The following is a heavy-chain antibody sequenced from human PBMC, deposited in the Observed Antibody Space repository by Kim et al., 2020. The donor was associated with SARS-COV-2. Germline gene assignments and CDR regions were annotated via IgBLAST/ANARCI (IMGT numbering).Heavy chain of an antibody. CDR2: IYSGGST. Sequence: GGSLRLSCAASGFTVSSNYMSWVRQAPGKELEWVSVIYSGGSTYYADSVKGRFTISRDNSKNTLYLQMNSLRAEDTAVYYCAQVVGASYGMDVWGQGTTVTVSS. J-gene: IGHJ6*02. CDR3: AQVVGASYGMDV. D-gene: IGHD2-15*01. V-gene: IGHV3-66*01. CDR1: GFTVSSNY.